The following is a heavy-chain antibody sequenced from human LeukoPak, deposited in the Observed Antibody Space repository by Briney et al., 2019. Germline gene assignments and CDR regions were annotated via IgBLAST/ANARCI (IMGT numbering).Heavy chain of an antibody. D-gene: IGHD3-10*01. CDR3: AKLLRGTVVPFYDY. J-gene: IGHJ4*02. CDR2: ISGSGGST. V-gene: IGHV3-23*01. Sequence: AGSLRLSCAASGFTFSSYAMSWVRQAPGKGLEWVSAISGSGGSTYYADSVKGRFTISRDNSKSTLHLQMNSLRADDTAVYYCAKLLRGTVVPFYDYWGRGTLVTVSS. CDR1: GFTFSSYA.